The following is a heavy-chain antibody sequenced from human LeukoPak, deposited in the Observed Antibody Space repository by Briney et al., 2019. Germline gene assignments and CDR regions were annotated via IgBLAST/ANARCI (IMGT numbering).Heavy chain of an antibody. Sequence: PGGSLRLSCAASGFTFSSYEMNWVRQAPGKGLEWVSYISSSGSTIYYADSVKGRFTISRDNAKNSLYLQMNSLRAEDTAVYYCATSTYYYDSSGYYYPHDAFDIWGQGTMVTVSS. J-gene: IGHJ3*02. D-gene: IGHD3-22*01. CDR3: ATSTYYYDSSGYYYPHDAFDI. CDR2: ISSSGSTI. CDR1: GFTFSSYE. V-gene: IGHV3-48*03.